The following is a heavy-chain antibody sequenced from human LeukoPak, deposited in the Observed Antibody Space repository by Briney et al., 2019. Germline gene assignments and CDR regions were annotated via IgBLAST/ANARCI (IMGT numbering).Heavy chain of an antibody. J-gene: IGHJ4*02. CDR3: ARPADIVATPFDY. CDR1: GYTFTGYY. D-gene: IGHD5-12*01. V-gene: IGHV1-2*02. CDR2: INPNSGGT. Sequence: ASVKVSCKASGYTFTGYYMHWVRQAPGQGLEWMGWINPNSGGTNYAQKFQGRVTMTRDTSISTAYMELSRLRSDDTAVDYCARPADIVATPFDYWGQGTLVTVCS.